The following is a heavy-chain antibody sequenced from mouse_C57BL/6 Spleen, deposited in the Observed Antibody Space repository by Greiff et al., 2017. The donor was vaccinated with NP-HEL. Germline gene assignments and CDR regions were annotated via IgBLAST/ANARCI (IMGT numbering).Heavy chain of an antibody. D-gene: IGHD1-1*01. J-gene: IGHJ1*03. V-gene: IGHV1-52*01. CDR1: GYTFTSYW. CDR2: IDPSGSET. CDR3: ASYYGSSYGYFDV. Sequence: QVQLQQPGAELVRPGSSVKLSCKASGYTFTSYWMHWVKQRPIQGLEWIGNIDPSGSETHYNQKFKDKATLTVDKSSSTAYMQLSSLTSEDSAVYYCASYYGSSYGYFDVWGTGTTVTVSS.